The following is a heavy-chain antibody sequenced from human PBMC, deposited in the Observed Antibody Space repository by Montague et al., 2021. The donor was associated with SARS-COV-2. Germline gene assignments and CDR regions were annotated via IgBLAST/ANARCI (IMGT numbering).Heavy chain of an antibody. CDR3: ARTEYNWNDWFDP. D-gene: IGHD1-20*01. J-gene: IGHJ5*02. CDR1: GGSISSYY. CDR2: IFHSGIT. V-gene: IGHV4-59*13. Sequence: SETLSLTCSVSGGSISSYYWSWIRQSPGKGLEWIGYIFHSGITDYNPSLKSRVTMSVDVSKNQFSLQLNSVTAADSAVYYCARTEYNWNDWFDPWGQGTLVTVSS.